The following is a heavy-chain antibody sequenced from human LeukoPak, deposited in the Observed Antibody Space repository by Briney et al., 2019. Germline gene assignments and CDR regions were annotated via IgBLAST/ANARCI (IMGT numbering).Heavy chain of an antibody. Sequence: GGSLRLSCAASGFTFSSYAMSWVRQAPGKGLEWVANIKQDGSEKYYVDSVKGRFTISRDNAKNSLYLQMNSLRAEDTAVYYCARARPRDGDLSQSMWFDPWGQGTLVTVSS. CDR2: IKQDGSEK. J-gene: IGHJ5*02. CDR3: ARARPRDGDLSQSMWFDP. V-gene: IGHV3-7*01. CDR1: GFTFSSYA. D-gene: IGHD4-17*01.